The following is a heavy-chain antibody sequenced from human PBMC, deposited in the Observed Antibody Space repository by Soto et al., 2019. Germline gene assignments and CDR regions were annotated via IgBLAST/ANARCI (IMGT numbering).Heavy chain of an antibody. CDR1: GFTFNNAW. J-gene: IGHJ4*02. D-gene: IGHD6-13*01. CDR2: IKSKTDGGTT. Sequence: EGQLVESGGGLVKPGGSLRLSCAAFGFTFNNAWMSWVRQAPGKGLQWVGRIKSKTDGGTTDYAAPVKGRFTISRDDSKNTLYLQMNSLKTADTAVYYCTTIANIAAASSFDYWGQGTLVTVSS. V-gene: IGHV3-15*01. CDR3: TTIANIAAASSFDY.